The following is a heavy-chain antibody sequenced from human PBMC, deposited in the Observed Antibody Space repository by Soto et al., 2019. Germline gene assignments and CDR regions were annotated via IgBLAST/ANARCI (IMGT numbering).Heavy chain of an antibody. V-gene: IGHV4-59*01. J-gene: IGHJ4*02. D-gene: IGHD6-13*01. CDR2: IYYSGST. CDR1: GGSISSYY. Sequence: QVQLQESGPGLVKPSETLSLTCTVSGGSISSYYWSWIRQPPGKGLEWIGYIYYSGSTNYNPSLKSRVTISVDTSKNPCSRKLSSVTAADTAVYYCARARAYSSSWYVTDYWGQGTLVTVSS. CDR3: ARARAYSSSWYVTDY.